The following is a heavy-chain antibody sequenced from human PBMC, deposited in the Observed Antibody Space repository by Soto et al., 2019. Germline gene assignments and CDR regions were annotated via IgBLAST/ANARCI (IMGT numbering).Heavy chain of an antibody. CDR1: GYSFTSYW. CDR3: ARQNAPYCSSTSCRYYYYGMDV. V-gene: IGHV5-51*01. Sequence: HGESLKISCKGSGYSFTSYWIGWVRQMPGKGLEWMGIIYPGDSDTRYSPSFQGQVTISADKSISTAYLQWSSLKASDTAMYYCARQNAPYCSSTSCRYYYYGMDVWGQGTTVTVSS. CDR2: IYPGDSDT. J-gene: IGHJ6*02. D-gene: IGHD2-2*01.